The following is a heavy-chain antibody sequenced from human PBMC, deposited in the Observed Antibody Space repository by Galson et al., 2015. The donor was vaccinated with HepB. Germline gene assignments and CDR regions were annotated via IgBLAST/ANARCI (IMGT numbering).Heavy chain of an antibody. CDR1: GFTFNTYT. Sequence: SLRLSCAASGFTFNTYTMHWVRQAPGKGLEWVAVISFDGANKYYADSVKGRFTISRDNSKNTLYLQMNSLRPEDTAVYYCATREYPPPAGYWGQGALVTVSS. CDR3: ATREYPPPAGY. J-gene: IGHJ4*02. D-gene: IGHD2-2*01. V-gene: IGHV3-30*03. CDR2: ISFDGANK.